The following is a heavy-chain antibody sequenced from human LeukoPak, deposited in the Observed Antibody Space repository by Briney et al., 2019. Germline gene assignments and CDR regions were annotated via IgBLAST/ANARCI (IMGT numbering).Heavy chain of an antibody. V-gene: IGHV3-23*01. J-gene: IGHJ5*02. Sequence: PGGSLRLSCGASGFTFSNYAMYWVRQAPGKGLEWVSGLTGGGDFTYYADSVKGRFTISRDNSKNTLYLEMNSLRAYDTAVYYCAKRGNTISFFDPWGQGTLVTVSS. D-gene: IGHD5-24*01. CDR3: AKRGNTISFFDP. CDR2: LTGGGDFT. CDR1: GFTFSNYA.